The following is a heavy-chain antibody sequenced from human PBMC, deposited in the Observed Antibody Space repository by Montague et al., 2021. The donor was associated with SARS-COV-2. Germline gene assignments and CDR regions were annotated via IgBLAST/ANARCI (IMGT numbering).Heavy chain of an antibody. CDR3: SRDDYGSGTFYKPWLDP. CDR2: VSYYGRNK. J-gene: IGHJ5*02. V-gene: IGHV3-30*04. Sequence: SLRLSCAGSGFNFGNHGIHWVRQAPGKGLEWVALVSYYGRNKYYGASVKGRFTISRDNSKNVVSLLMDSLRHDDTAFYYCSRDDYGSGTFYKPWLDPWGQGTMVSVSS. CDR1: GFNFGNHG. D-gene: IGHD3-10*01.